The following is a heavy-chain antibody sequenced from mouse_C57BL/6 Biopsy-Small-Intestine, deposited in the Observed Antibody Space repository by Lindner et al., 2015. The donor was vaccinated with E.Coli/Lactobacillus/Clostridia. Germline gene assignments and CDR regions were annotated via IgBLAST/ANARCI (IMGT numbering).Heavy chain of an antibody. CDR2: INAGNGNT. Sequence: SVKVSCKASGYTFIGYVMHWVRQAPGQSLEWMGWINAGNGNTKYSQKFQDRVTIARDTSANTAYMELSSLRPEDTAVYYCARESLGYGATLDYWGQGTLVTVSS. D-gene: IGHD3-1*01. V-gene: IGHV1-84*02. CDR3: ARESLGYGATLDY. J-gene: IGHJ4*01. CDR1: GYTFIGYV.